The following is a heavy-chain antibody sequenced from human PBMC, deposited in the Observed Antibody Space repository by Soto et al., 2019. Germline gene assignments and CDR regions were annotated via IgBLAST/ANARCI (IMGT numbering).Heavy chain of an antibody. D-gene: IGHD3-9*01. J-gene: IGHJ4*02. CDR1: GFTFSNAW. V-gene: IGHV3-15*07. CDR3: TTGSSLLRYFDWRHFDY. CDR2: IKSKTDGGTT. Sequence: GGSLRLSCAASGFTFSNAWMNWVRQAPGKGLEWVGRIKSKTDGGTTDYAAPVKGRFTISRDDSKNTLYLQMNSLKTEDTAVYYCTTGSSLLRYFDWRHFDYWGQGTLVTVSS.